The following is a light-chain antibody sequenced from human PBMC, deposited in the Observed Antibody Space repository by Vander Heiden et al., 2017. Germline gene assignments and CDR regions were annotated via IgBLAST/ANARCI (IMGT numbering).Light chain of an antibody. V-gene: IGKV3-20*01. CDR2: GAF. CDR1: QSVSATY. J-gene: IGKJ1*01. CDR3: QSYGSSPQT. Sequence: EFVLTQSPGTLPLSPGQRATLSCRASQSVSATYLGWYQQKPGPPTRLLIYGAFTRASGIPNRCSGSGSGTDFTLTISRLEAEDFAVYYCQSYGSSPQTFGQGTKVEIK.